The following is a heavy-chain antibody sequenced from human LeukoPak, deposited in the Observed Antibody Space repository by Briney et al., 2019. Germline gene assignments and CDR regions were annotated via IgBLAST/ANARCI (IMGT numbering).Heavy chain of an antibody. CDR2: IYRSGST. J-gene: IGHJ4*02. D-gene: IGHD6-19*01. Sequence: SETLSLTCTVSGGSISSGSYYWSWIRQPAGKRLEWIGHIYRSGSTNYNPSLKSRVTISVDTSKNQFSLKLSSVTAADTAVYYCARGPRLTIAVAGNKAYRYWGQGTLVTVSS. CDR1: GGSISSGSYY. CDR3: ARGPRLTIAVAGNKAYRY. V-gene: IGHV4-61*09.